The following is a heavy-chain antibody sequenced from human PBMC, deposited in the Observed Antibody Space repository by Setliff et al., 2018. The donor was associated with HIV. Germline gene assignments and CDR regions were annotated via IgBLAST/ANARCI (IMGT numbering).Heavy chain of an antibody. CDR3: ASYSGSYYFILHY. D-gene: IGHD1-26*01. J-gene: IGHJ4*02. Sequence: ASVKVSCKASGGTFSSYAISWVRQAPGQGLEWMGGIIPIFGTANYAQKFQGRVTITTDESTSTAYMELSSLRSEDTAVYYCASYSGSYYFILHYWGQGTLVTVSS. CDR2: IIPIFGTA. V-gene: IGHV1-69*05. CDR1: GGTFSSYA.